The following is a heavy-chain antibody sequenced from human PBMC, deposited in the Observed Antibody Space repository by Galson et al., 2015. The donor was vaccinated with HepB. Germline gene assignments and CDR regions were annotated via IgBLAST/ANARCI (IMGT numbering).Heavy chain of an antibody. J-gene: IGHJ4*02. V-gene: IGHV3-21*01. CDR1: GFTFSSYS. D-gene: IGHD2-15*01. CDR3: ARDTPGSYCSGGSCLFGGNFDY. Sequence: SLRLSCAASGFTFSSYSMNWVRQAPGKGLEWVSSISSSSSYIYYADSVKGRFTISRDNAKNSLYLQMNSLRAEDTAVYYCARDTPGSYCSGGSCLFGGNFDYWGQGTLDTVSS. CDR2: ISSSSSYI.